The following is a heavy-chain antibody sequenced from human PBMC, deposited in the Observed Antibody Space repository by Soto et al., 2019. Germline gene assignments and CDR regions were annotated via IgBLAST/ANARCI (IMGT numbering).Heavy chain of an antibody. CDR1: GFTFSSYE. V-gene: IGHV3-48*03. J-gene: IGHJ4*02. CDR3: AKGEGIRFLEWLPQN. Sequence: EVQLVESGGGLVQPGGSLRLSCAASGFTFSSYEMNWVRQAPGKGLEWVSYISSSGSTIYYADSVKGRFTISRDNAKNSLYLQMNSLRAEDTAVYYCAKGEGIRFLEWLPQNWGQGTLVTVSS. D-gene: IGHD3-3*01. CDR2: ISSSGSTI.